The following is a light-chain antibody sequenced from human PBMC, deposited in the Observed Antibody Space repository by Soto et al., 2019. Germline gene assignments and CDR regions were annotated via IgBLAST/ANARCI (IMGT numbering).Light chain of an antibody. Sequence: EIVMTQSPATLSVSPGERVTLSCRASQSVGSNLSWYHKQPGQQPRLLIYSAATRATAIPARFGGSGSVTEFTLTMRSLQSAEFGGKYCQQSTKRWTFGQGTKVEIK. CDR2: SAA. V-gene: IGKV3-15*01. CDR3: QQSTKRWT. CDR1: QSVGSN. J-gene: IGKJ1*01.